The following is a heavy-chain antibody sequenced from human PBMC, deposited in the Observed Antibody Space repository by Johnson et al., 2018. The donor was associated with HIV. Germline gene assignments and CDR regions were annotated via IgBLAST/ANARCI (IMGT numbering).Heavy chain of an antibody. CDR1: GFTFSTYW. J-gene: IGHJ3*02. CDR3: ARLIAVVIDGFDI. D-gene: IGHD3-22*01. CDR2: INQDGSEK. V-gene: IGHV3-7*05. Sequence: VQLVESGGGLVKPGGSLRLSCAASGFTFSTYWMSWVRQAPGKGLEWVANINQDGSEKYFVDSVKGRFTISRDNAKNSLYLQMNTLRAEDTAVYYCARLIAVVIDGFDIWGQGTMVTVSA.